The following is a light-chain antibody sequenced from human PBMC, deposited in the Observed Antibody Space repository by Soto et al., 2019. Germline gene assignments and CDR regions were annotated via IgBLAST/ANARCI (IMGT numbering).Light chain of an antibody. CDR1: QSVSSN. J-gene: IGKJ2*01. CDR3: QQYNNWPPGRT. V-gene: IGKV3-15*01. CDR2: GAS. Sequence: EIVMTQSPATLSASPGERATLSCRASQSVSSNLAWYQQKPDQAPRLLIYGASTRATGIPVRFSGSGSETEFTLTISSLQSEDFAVYYCQQYNNWPPGRTFGQGTKLEIK.